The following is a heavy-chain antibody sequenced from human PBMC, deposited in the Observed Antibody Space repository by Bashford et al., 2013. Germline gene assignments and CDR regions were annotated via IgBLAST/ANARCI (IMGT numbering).Heavy chain of an antibody. CDR1: GYNFRDYP. Sequence: ASVKVSCRTAGYNFRDYPISWVRQAPGQGLEWMGWINPYNRISDSTRDFQGRVAMTTDTSTGVAYMELNSLTSEDTAVYYCARSYVRSSNWFDPWGQGTLVTVSS. D-gene: IGHD6-6*01. J-gene: IGHJ5*02. CDR3: ARSYVRSSNWFDP. V-gene: IGHV1-18*01. CDR2: INPYNRIS.